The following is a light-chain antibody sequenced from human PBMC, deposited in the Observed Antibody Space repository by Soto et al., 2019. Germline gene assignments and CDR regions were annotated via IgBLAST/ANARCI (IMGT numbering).Light chain of an antibody. J-gene: IGKJ1*01. CDR2: GAS. V-gene: IGKV3-20*01. CDR3: QQYGSSPRT. Sequence: EIVLTQSPGTLSLSPGERATLSCMASQSVSSCYLAWYQQKPGQAPRLLIYGASSRATGIPDRFSGSGSGTDFTLTISRLEPEDFAVYYCQQYGSSPRTFGQGTKVDI. CDR1: QSVSSCY.